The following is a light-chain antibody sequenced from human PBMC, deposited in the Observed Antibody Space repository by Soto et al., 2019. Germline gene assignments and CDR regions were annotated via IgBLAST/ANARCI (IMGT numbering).Light chain of an antibody. CDR1: SSDVGSYNL. J-gene: IGLJ1*01. CDR2: EVS. Sequence: QSALTQPASVSGSPGQSITISCTGTSSDVGSYNLVSWYQQHPGKAHKLMIYEVSKRPSGVSNRFSGSKSGNTASLTISGLQAEDEADYYCCSYAGRGVFGTGTKVTVL. CDR3: CSYAGRGV. V-gene: IGLV2-23*02.